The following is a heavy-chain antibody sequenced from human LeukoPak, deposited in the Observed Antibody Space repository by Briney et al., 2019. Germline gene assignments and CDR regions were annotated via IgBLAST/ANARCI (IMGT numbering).Heavy chain of an antibody. V-gene: IGHV3-48*04. CDR3: ARDYGGSSPFDY. D-gene: IGHD4-23*01. Sequence: GGSLRLSCAASGFTFSSYSMNWVRQAPGKGLEWVSYISSSGSTIYYADSVKGRFSISRDNAKNSLYLQMNSLRAEDTAVYYCARDYGGSSPFDYWGQGTLVTVSS. CDR2: ISSSGSTI. CDR1: GFTFSSYS. J-gene: IGHJ4*02.